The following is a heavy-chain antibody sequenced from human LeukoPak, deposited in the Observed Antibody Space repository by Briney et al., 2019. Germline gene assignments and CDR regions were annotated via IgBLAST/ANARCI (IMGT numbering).Heavy chain of an antibody. Sequence: PGGSLRLSCAASGFTFSSFAIHWVRQTPGRGLEWVALISYDGSNEYYADSVKGRFTISRDNSKNTLYLQMNSLRAEDTAVYYCAKDRFGYSSSPPDYWGQGTLVTVSS. J-gene: IGHJ4*02. CDR1: GFTFSSFA. D-gene: IGHD6-6*01. CDR2: ISYDGSNE. V-gene: IGHV3-30*04. CDR3: AKDRFGYSSSPPDY.